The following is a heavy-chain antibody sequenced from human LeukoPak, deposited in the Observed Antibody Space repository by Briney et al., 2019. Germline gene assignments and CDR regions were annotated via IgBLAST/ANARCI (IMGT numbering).Heavy chain of an antibody. V-gene: IGHV3-21*01. CDR2: ITSSSSYR. Sequence: PGGSLRLSCAASGFTFSSYTMNWVRQAPGKGLERVSSITSSSSYRYYADSGKGRFTISRDNDKNSLYLQMNSLRVEDTAVYYCARDGSTFDYWGQGTLVTVSS. CDR3: ARDGSTFDY. J-gene: IGHJ4*02. CDR1: GFTFSSYT.